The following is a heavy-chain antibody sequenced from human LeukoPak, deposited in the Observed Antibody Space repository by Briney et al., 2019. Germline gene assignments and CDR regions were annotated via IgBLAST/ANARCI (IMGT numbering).Heavy chain of an antibody. CDR3: AKQSYSSAGGPY. CDR1: GFTFSSYA. CDR2: ISGTGGST. D-gene: IGHD6-19*01. J-gene: IGHJ4*02. V-gene: IGHV3-23*01. Sequence: GGSLRLSCAASGFTFSSYAITWVRQAPGKGLEWVSTISGTGGSTYYADSVKGRFTISRDNSKNALYLQMNSLRAEDTAVYYCAKQSYSSAGGPYWGQGTLVTVSS.